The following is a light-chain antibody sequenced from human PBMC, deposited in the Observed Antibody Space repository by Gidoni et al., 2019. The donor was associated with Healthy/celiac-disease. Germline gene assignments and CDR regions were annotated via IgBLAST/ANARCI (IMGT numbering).Light chain of an antibody. CDR2: DVS. J-gene: IGLJ1*01. V-gene: IGLV2-14*03. Sequence: QSALTHPASVSGSPGPSITISCPGTSSDVGGYNYVSCYQQHPGKSPKLMIYDVSNRPSGVSNRFSGAKSGNTASLTISGLQAEDEADYYCSSYTSSSTPYVFGTGTKVTVL. CDR3: SSYTSSSTPYV. CDR1: SSDVGGYNY.